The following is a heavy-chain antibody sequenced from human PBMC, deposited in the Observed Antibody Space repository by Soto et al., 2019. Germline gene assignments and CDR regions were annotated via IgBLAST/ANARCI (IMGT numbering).Heavy chain of an antibody. D-gene: IGHD3-16*01. CDR3: ARQAKIGDRSQFYFDS. J-gene: IGHJ4*02. Sequence: GGSLRLSCAASGFTFSFYAMHWVRQAPGKGLEWVAVISYNGRNKHYVDSVKGRFTISRDNSQDTLYLQMDSLRPDDTSVYYCARQAKIGDRSQFYFDSWGQGTLVTVSS. V-gene: IGHV3-30*04. CDR1: GFTFSFYA. CDR2: ISYNGRNK.